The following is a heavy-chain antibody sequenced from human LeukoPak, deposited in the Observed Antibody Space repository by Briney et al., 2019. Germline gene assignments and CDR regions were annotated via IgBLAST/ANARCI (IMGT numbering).Heavy chain of an antibody. V-gene: IGHV4-61*02. CDR2: IYTSGST. CDR3: ARGVGWFDP. Sequence: SQTLSLTCTVSGGSISSGSYYWSWIRQPAGKGLEWIGRIYTSGSTNYNPSLKSRVTTSVDTSKNQFSLKLSSVTAADTAVYYCARGVGWFDPWGQGTLVTVSS. J-gene: IGHJ5*02. CDR1: GGSISSGSYY.